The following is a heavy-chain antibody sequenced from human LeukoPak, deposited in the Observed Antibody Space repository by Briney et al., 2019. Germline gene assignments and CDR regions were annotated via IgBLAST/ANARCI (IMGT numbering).Heavy chain of an antibody. D-gene: IGHD6-19*01. CDR3: ARGLREQWLVNGPFDY. Sequence: SETLSLTCTVSGGSISSYYWSWIRQPAGKGLEWIGRIYTSGSTNYNPSLKSRVTISVDTSKNQFSLKLSSVTAADTAVYYCARGLREQWLVNGPFDYWGQGTLVTVSS. J-gene: IGHJ4*02. CDR1: GGSISSYY. CDR2: IYTSGST. V-gene: IGHV4-4*07.